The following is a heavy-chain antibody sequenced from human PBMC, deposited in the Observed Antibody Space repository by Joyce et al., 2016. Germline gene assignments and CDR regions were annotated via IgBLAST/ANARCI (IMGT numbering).Heavy chain of an antibody. D-gene: IGHD3-9*01. CDR2: ISYDGSNK. CDR1: GFTFSNYG. CDR3: AGGILTGYFDY. V-gene: IGHV3-30*03. Sequence: QGQLVESGGGVVQPGRSLRFSCAASGFTFSNYGMHCVRQAPGKGLEWVAVISYDGSNKHYGDSVKGRFAISRDNAKNTLYLQMNSLRAEDTTVYYCAGGILTGYFDYWGQGTLVTVSS. J-gene: IGHJ4*02.